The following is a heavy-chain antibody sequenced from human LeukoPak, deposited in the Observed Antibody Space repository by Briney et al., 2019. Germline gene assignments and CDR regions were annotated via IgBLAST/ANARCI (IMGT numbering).Heavy chain of an antibody. J-gene: IGHJ4*02. CDR2: VYYTGST. D-gene: IGHD2-8*01. CDR1: SVSISGDTSY. CDR3: ARHVPPPVNGMDY. Sequence: PSEILSLTCTVSSVSISGDTSYWGWIRQPPGKGLEWIASVYYTGSTYYNPSLRSRVTISVDTSKNQFFLKIDSLTAADTAVYYCARHVPPPVNGMDYWGQGTLVAVSS. V-gene: IGHV4-39*01.